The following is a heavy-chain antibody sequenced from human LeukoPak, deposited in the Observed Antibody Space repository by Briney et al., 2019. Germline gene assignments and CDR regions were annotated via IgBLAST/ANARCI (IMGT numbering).Heavy chain of an antibody. J-gene: IGHJ4*02. D-gene: IGHD6-19*01. Sequence: GGSLRLSCAASGFTFSSYEMNWVRQAPGKGLEWVAVISYDGSNKYYADSVKGRFTISRDNSKNTLYLQMNSLRAEDTAVYYCARDGAVAGLNYFDYWGQGTLVTVSS. CDR1: GFTFSSYE. CDR3: ARDGAVAGLNYFDY. CDR2: ISYDGSNK. V-gene: IGHV3-30*04.